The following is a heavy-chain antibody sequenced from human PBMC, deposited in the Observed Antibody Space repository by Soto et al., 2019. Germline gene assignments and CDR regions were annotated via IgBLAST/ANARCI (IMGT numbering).Heavy chain of an antibody. CDR2: ISAYNGNT. D-gene: IGHD6-13*01. Sequence: GASVKVSCKASGYTFTSYGISWVRQAPGQGLEWMGWISAYNGNTNYAQKLQGRVTMTTDTSTSTAYMELRSLRSDDTAVYYCARFVDVSLGIAAAGTGWGYYYYGMDVWGQGTTVTVSS. CDR3: ARFVDVSLGIAAAGTGWGYYYYGMDV. J-gene: IGHJ6*02. V-gene: IGHV1-18*01. CDR1: GYTFTSYG.